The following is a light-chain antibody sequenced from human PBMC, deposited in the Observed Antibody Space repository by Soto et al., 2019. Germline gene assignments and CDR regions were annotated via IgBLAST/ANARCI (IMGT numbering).Light chain of an antibody. J-gene: IGKJ5*01. CDR2: DVS. Sequence: IVLTQSPGTLSLSPGERATLSFRASQSVSSSYLAWYQQKPGQAPRLLIYDVSSRATGIPDRFSGSGSGTDFTLTISSLEPEDFAVYFCQQYDYLITFGQGTRLEIK. CDR3: QQYDYLIT. V-gene: IGKV3-20*01. CDR1: QSVSSSY.